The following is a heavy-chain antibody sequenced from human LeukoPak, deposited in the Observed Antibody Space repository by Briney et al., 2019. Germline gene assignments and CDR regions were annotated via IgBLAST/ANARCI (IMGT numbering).Heavy chain of an antibody. D-gene: IGHD2-8*01. CDR2: ITAYNGNT. CDR1: GYTFTSYG. CDR3: AREIRTYGSSWFDP. J-gene: IGHJ5*02. V-gene: IGHV1-18*01. Sequence: ASVKVSCKASGYTFTSYGISWVRQAPGQGLEWMGWITAYNGNTNYAQKLQGRVTMNTDTSTSTAYRELRSLRSDDTAAYYGAREIRTYGSSWFDPWGQGTLVTVSS.